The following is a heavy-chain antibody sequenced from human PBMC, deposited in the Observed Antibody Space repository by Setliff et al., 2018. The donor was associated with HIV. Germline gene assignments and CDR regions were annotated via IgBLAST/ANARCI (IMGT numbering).Heavy chain of an antibody. J-gene: IGHJ4*02. D-gene: IGHD3-10*01. CDR1: GASTSSSSYY. V-gene: IGHV4-39*07. CDR2: IYYSGST. Sequence: SETLSLTCTVSGASTSSSSYYWAWIRQPPGRGLEWIGCIYYSGSTYYSPSLKSRVTISADTSKNQFSLKLSSVTAADTAVYYCAGGLHYGLGKFGYWGQGTLVTVSS. CDR3: AGGLHYGLGKFGY.